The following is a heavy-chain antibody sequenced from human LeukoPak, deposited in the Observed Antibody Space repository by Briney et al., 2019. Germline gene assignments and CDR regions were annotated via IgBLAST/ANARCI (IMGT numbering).Heavy chain of an antibody. V-gene: IGHV3-7*01. Sequence: GGSLRLSCAASGFTLSSYWMSWVRQAPGKGLAWVDNIKQEGSEKYYVDSVKGRFTISRDNAKNSLYLQMNSLRAEDTAVYYCARDLSRSYYYDSRPGAFHIWGQGTMVTVSS. J-gene: IGHJ3*02. CDR3: ARDLSRSYYYDSRPGAFHI. D-gene: IGHD3-22*01. CDR2: IKQEGSEK. CDR1: GFTLSSYW.